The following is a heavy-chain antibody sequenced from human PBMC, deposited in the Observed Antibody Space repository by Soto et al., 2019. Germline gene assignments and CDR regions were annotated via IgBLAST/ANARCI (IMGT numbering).Heavy chain of an antibody. J-gene: IGHJ5*02. CDR3: AGQWLAGYGAFDP. CDR2: IHSYGST. V-gene: IGHV4-4*02. D-gene: IGHD6-19*01. CDR1: GGSVSSDRW. Sequence: QVQLQESGPGLVKPSGTLSLTCAVSGGSVSSDRWWXXVXQAPGKGLEWIGEIHSYGSTNYNPSLKSRVTIFVXXXXXXXXXXXXXXXXXXXXXXXXAGQWLAGYGAFDPWGQGTLVTVSS.